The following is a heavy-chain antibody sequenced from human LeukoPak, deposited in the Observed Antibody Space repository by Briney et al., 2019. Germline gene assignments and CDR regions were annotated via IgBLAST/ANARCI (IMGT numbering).Heavy chain of an antibody. CDR2: MHHSGST. CDR1: DYRIISNYY. CDR3: VRLGYCSSTSCYFDC. D-gene: IGHD2-2*01. J-gene: IGHJ4*02. V-gene: IGHV4-38-2*01. Sequence: PWETLPLSCDVSDYRIISNYYWGWVRQPPGKGLEWIVSMHHSGSTYQNPSLKNRVAMSLDTSKNQFSLDLRFVTAADTAMYYCVRLGYCSSTSCYFDCWGQGTLVTVSS.